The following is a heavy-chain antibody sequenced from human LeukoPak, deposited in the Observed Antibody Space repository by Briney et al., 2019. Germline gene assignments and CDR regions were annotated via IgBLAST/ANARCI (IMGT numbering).Heavy chain of an antibody. CDR1: GFTFDDYG. Sequence: PGGSLRLSCAASGFTFDDYGMSWFRQAPGKGLEWVSGINWNDGSTGYADSVKGRFTISRDNAKNSLYLQMNSLRAEDTALYYCARGGDLFDYWGQGTLVTVSS. V-gene: IGHV3-20*04. CDR3: ARGGDLFDY. CDR2: INWNDGST. D-gene: IGHD2-21*02. J-gene: IGHJ4*02.